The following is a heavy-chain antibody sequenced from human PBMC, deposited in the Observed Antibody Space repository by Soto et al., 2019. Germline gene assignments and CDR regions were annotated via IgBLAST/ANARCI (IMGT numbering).Heavy chain of an antibody. J-gene: IGHJ5*02. CDR2: INTDNGST. V-gene: IGHV1-3*04. CDR1: GYDFTKYI. D-gene: IGHD2-2*02. Sequence: QVLLVQSGPEVKKPGASVRVSCKASGYDFTKYIMHWVRQAPGQRPEWMGWINTDNGSTRYSQNFQDRVTIVRDISATTAYMELGSLRPDDTAVYYCARAANCSSSTGCYSQWFAPWGQGTLVTVSS. CDR3: ARAANCSSSTGCYSQWFAP.